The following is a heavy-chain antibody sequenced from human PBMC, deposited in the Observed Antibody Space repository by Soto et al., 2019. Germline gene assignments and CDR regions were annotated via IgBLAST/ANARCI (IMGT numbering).Heavy chain of an antibody. J-gene: IGHJ4*02. CDR2: IWYDGSNQ. D-gene: IGHD5-18*01. V-gene: IGHV3-33*01. Sequence: QVQLVESGGGVVQPGKSLRLSCAASGFTFSSYGMHWVRQVPGKGLEWVAVIWYDGSNQYYTDSVKGRFTISRDNSKDTLYLQMNSLRAEDTAVYFCARDWAAMETGTFEYWGQGVLVTVSS. CDR3: ARDWAAMETGTFEY. CDR1: GFTFSSYG.